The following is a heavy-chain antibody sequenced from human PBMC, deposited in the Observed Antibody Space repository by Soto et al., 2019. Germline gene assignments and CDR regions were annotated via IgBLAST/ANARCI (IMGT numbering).Heavy chain of an antibody. CDR2: ISAYNGNT. CDR1: GYTFTIYG. Sequence: XSVKVCCRASGYTFTIYGVRLVRQAPGQGLEWMGWISAYNGNTNYAQKLQGRVTMTTDTSTSTAYMELRSLRSEDTAVYYCARVIHYYDSSGYYPKWFDPWAQGTLVTVSS. D-gene: IGHD3-22*01. J-gene: IGHJ5*02. V-gene: IGHV1-18*01. CDR3: ARVIHYYDSSGYYPKWFDP.